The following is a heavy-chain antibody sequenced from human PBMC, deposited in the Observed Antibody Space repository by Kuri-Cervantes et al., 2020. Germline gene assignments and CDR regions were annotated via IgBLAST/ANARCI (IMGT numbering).Heavy chain of an antibody. CDR2: ISSSSSTI. J-gene: IGHJ4*02. V-gene: IGHV3-48*04. CDR3: AKDRNYQPNYFDY. CDR1: GFIFSNYV. Sequence: GESLKISCAASGFIFSNYVMNWVRQAPGKGLEWVSYISSSSSTIHYADSVKGRFTISRDNTKNSLYLQMNSLRGEDTALYYCAKDRNYQPNYFDYWGQGTLVTVSS. D-gene: IGHD5-24*01.